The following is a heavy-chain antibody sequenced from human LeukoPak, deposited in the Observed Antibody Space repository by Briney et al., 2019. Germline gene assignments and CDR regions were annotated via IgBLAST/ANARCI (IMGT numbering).Heavy chain of an antibody. D-gene: IGHD3-22*01. V-gene: IGHV1-18*04. CDR1: GYTFAAHG. CDR3: AREGRYYDSSGYYPVDY. Sequence: GASVKVSCKASGYTFAAHGIGWLRQAPGQGLQWMGWINPINDITDYAQNFKGRITMATDTSTTTAYMELRSLRSDDTAVYYCAREGRYYDSSGYYPVDYWGQGTLVTASS. J-gene: IGHJ4*02. CDR2: INPINDIT.